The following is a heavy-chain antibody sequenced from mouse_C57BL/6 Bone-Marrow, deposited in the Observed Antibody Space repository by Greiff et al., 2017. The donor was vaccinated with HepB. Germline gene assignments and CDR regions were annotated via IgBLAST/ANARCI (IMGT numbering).Heavy chain of an antibody. V-gene: IGHV1-81*01. CDR1: GYTFTSYG. CDR2: IYPRSGNT. J-gene: IGHJ2*01. Sequence: LQESGAELARPGASVKLSCKASGYTFTSYGISWVKQRTGQGLEWIGEIYPRSGNTYYNEKFKGKATLTADKSSSTAYMELRSLTSEDSAVYFCARWDHYYGSSYFDYWGQGTTLTVSS. CDR3: ARWDHYYGSSYFDY. D-gene: IGHD1-1*01.